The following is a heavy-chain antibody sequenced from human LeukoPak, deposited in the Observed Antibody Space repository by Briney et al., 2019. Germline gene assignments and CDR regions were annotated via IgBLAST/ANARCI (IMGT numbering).Heavy chain of an antibody. D-gene: IGHD5-12*01. V-gene: IGHV3-48*03. CDR3: ARDSGIIVATTLDY. CDR2: ISSSGSTI. CDR1: GFTFSSYW. Sequence: GGSLRLSCAASGFTFSSYWMHWVRQAPGKGLEWVSYISSSGSTIYYADSVKGRFTISRDNAKNSLYLQMNSLRAEDTAVYYCARDSGIIVATTLDYWGQGTLVTVSS. J-gene: IGHJ4*02.